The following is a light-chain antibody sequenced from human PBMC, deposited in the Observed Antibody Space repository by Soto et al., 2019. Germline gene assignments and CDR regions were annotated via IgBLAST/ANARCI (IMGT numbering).Light chain of an antibody. CDR2: GAS. J-gene: IGKJ3*01. Sequence: EIVMTQSPATLSVSPGERATLSCRASQSVSSNLAWYQQKPGQAPRLLIYGASTRATGIPARFSGSGSGTEFTLTISSLQSEDFAVYYCQQYNNWPLTFGPGTKVHLK. CDR1: QSVSSN. CDR3: QQYNNWPLT. V-gene: IGKV3-15*01.